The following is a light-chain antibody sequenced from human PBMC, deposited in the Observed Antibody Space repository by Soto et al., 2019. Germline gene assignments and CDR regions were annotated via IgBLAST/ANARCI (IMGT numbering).Light chain of an antibody. V-gene: IGKV1-39*01. J-gene: IGKJ2*01. CDR1: QSISSY. CDR2: AAS. CDR3: QQSYSNARYT. Sequence: DIQMTQSPSSLSASVGDRVTITCRASQSISSYLNWYQQKPGKAPKLLIYAASSLQSGVPSRFSGSGSGTDVTLTISSLQPEDFATYYCQQSYSNARYTFGQGTKLEIK.